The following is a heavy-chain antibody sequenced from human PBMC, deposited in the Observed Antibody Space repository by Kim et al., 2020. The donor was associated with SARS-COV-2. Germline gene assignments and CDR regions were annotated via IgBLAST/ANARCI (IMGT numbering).Heavy chain of an antibody. D-gene: IGHD3-22*01. CDR2: ISYDEDEN. Sequence: GGSLRLSCAASGFTFSGYGMHWVRQAPGKGLEWVAVISYDEDENYYADSVKGRFNISRDNSKNTLFLQMNSLRVEDTAVYFCARAPRRDSSGYYYDTHYYYYGMDVWGQGTTVTVSS. CDR1: GFTFSGYG. V-gene: IGHV3-30*03. CDR3: ARAPRRDSSGYYYDTHYYYYGMDV. J-gene: IGHJ6*02.